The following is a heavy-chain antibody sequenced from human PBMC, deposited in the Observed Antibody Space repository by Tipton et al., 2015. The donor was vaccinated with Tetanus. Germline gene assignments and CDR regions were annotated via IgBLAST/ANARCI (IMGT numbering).Heavy chain of an antibody. CDR2: ISGSGGST. CDR1: GFAFSRYG. Sequence: SLRLSCAASGFAFSRYGMHWVRQAPGKGLEWVSAISGSGGSTYYADSVKGRFTISRDNSKNTLYLQMNSLRAEDTAVYYCATPYSYGYWGQGTLVTVSS. J-gene: IGHJ4*02. D-gene: IGHD5-18*01. CDR3: ATPYSYGY. V-gene: IGHV3-23*01.